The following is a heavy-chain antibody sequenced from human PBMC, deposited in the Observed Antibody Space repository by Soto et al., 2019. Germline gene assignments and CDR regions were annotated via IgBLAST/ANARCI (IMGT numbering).Heavy chain of an antibody. CDR3: ASGVVGATDFDY. V-gene: IGHV1-69*06. Sequence: QVQLVQSGAEVRKPGSSVKVSCKASGGTFNNYAFTWVRQAPGQGLEWVGGIIPLSGTPNYAQKFQGRVTITADKSTMTVHMELSSLRSEDTAMYYCASGVVGATDFDYWGQGTLVTVSS. CDR1: GGTFNNYA. J-gene: IGHJ4*02. CDR2: IIPLSGTP. D-gene: IGHD1-26*01.